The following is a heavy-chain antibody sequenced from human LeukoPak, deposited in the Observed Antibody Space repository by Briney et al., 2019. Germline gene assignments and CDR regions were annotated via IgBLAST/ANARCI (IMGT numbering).Heavy chain of an antibody. CDR1: GGSISSSSYY. D-gene: IGHD5-12*01. V-gene: IGHV4-39*07. CDR2: IYYSGST. Sequence: PSETLSLTCTVSGGSISSSSYYWGWIRQPPGKGLEWIGSIYYSGSTYYNPSLKSRVTISVDTSKNQFSLKLSSVTAADTAVYYCARGAGYSGYDYYYGMDVWGQGTTVTVSS. CDR3: ARGAGYSGYDYYYGMDV. J-gene: IGHJ6*02.